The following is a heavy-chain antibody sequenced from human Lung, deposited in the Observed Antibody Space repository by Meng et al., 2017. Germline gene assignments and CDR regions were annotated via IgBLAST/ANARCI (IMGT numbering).Heavy chain of an antibody. J-gene: IGHJ4*02. D-gene: IGHD6-19*01. CDR1: GGSIISSNW. CDR2: IYHSGST. V-gene: IGHV4-4*02. CDR3: ARGLRGIAVAGLFDY. Sequence: GSLRLSCAVSGGSIISSNWWSWVRQPPGKGLEWIGEIYHSGSTNYNPSLKSRVTISVDKSKNQFSLKLSSVTAADTAVYYCARGLRGIAVAGLFDYWGQGTLVTVSS.